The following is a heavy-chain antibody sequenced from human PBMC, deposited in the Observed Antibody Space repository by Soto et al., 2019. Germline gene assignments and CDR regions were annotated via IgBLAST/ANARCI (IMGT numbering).Heavy chain of an antibody. D-gene: IGHD6-13*01. V-gene: IGHV2-5*02. CDR3: AHSRIAAAAPSPYNWFDP. J-gene: IGHJ5*02. CDR1: GFSLSTSGVG. CDR2: IYWDDDK. Sequence: SGPTLVNPTQTLTLTCTFSGFSLSTSGVGVGWIRQPPGKALEWLALIYWDDDKRYSPSLKSRLTITKDTSKNQVVLTMTNMDPVDTATYYCAHSRIAAAAPSPYNWFDPWGQGTLVTVSS.